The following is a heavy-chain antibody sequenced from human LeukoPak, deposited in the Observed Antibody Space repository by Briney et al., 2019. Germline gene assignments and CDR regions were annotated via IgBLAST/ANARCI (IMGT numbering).Heavy chain of an antibody. D-gene: IGHD2-15*01. J-gene: IGHJ6*02. Sequence: GGSLRLSCSASGFPFSSYAMHWVRQAPGKGLEYVSAISDSGGSTYYADSVKGRLTISRDNSKNTLYLQMSSLRAEDTAVYFCVRGYSFGPYGMDVWGQGTTVTVSS. CDR3: VRGYSFGPYGMDV. CDR1: GFPFSSYA. V-gene: IGHV3-64D*09. CDR2: ISDSGGST.